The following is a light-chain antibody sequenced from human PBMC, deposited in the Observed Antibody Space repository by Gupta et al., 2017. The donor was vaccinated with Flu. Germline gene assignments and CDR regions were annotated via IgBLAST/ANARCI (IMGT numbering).Light chain of an antibody. Sequence: DIQMTQSPSSLSASVGDRVTITYRASQGISNDLAWYQQKPGRAPNLLIYAASSLQSGVPSRFSGSGSGTDFALTISSLQPEDVAIYSCQKENSAPITFGHGTKVEIK. CDR2: AAS. J-gene: IGKJ3*01. V-gene: IGKV1-27*01. CDR1: QGISND. CDR3: QKENSAPIT.